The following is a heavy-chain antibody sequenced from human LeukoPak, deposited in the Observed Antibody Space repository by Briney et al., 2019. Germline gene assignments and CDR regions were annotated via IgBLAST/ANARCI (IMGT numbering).Heavy chain of an antibody. CDR1: GFTFSSYW. Sequence: GSLRLSCAASGFTFSSYWMHWVRQAPGKGLVWVSRINSDGSSTSYADSVKGRFTISRDNAKNTLYLQMNSLRAEDTAVYYCAREDQLLSHDYWGQGTLVTVSS. V-gene: IGHV3-74*01. D-gene: IGHD2-2*01. CDR3: AREDQLLSHDY. CDR2: INSDGSST. J-gene: IGHJ4*02.